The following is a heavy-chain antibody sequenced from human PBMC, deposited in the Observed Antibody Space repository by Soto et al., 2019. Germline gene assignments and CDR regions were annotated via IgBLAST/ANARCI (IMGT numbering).Heavy chain of an antibody. D-gene: IGHD3-10*02. CDR2: MSYDGSDT. CDR1: GFLFSNNG. CDR3: TIVRVADSTLER. J-gene: IGHJ1*01. V-gene: IGHV3-30*02. Sequence: PLGSRRLSCVGSGFLFSNNGMHWVRQNPGKGLEWVAFMSYDGSDTFYADSVKGRLTISRDNSKNTLFLHMSNLRAEDTAMYYCTIVRVADSTLERWGKGTMVTV.